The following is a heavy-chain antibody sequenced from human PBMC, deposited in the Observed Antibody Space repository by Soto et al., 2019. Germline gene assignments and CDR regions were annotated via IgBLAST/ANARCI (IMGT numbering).Heavy chain of an antibody. CDR2: IYHSGST. CDR3: ARSIITMVRGVKPHAFDI. Sequence: SETLSLTCAVSGYSISSGYYWGWIRQPPGKGLEWIGSIYHSGSTYYNPSLESRVTISVDTSKNQFSLKLSSVTAADTAVYYCARSIITMVRGVKPHAFDIWGQGTMVTVSS. J-gene: IGHJ3*02. V-gene: IGHV4-38-2*01. D-gene: IGHD3-10*01. CDR1: GYSISSGYY.